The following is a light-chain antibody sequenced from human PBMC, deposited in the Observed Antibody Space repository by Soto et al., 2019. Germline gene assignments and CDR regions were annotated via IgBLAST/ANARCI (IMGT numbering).Light chain of an antibody. CDR1: QSVSSSY. J-gene: IGKJ4*01. CDR3: RQYGSSPLT. CDR2: GAS. Sequence: EIVLTQSPGTLSLSPGERATLSCRASQSVSSSYLAWYQQKPGQAPRLLIYGASSRATGIPDRFSGSGSGTDFTLTIRRLEPEAFALYFCRQYGSSPLTCGGGTKVEI. V-gene: IGKV3-20*01.